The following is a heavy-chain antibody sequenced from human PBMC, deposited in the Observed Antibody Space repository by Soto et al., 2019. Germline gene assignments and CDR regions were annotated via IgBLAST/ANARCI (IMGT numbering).Heavy chain of an antibody. CDR3: ARHVPTAGYYYGMDV. V-gene: IGHV1-69*12. CDR2: IIPIFGTA. CDR1: GGTFSSYA. D-gene: IGHD2-2*01. J-gene: IGHJ6*02. Sequence: QVQLVQSGAEVKKPGSSVKVSCKASGGTFSSYAISWVRQAPGQGLEWMRGIIPIFGTANYAQKFQGRVTMTADESTSTAYMGLSSLRSEDTAVYFCARHVPTAGYYYGMDVWGQGTTVTVSS.